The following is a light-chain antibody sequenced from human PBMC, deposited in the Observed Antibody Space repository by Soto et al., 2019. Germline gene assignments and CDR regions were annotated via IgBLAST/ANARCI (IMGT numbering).Light chain of an antibody. CDR3: SSYTSSSTLLFV. CDR2: EVS. CDR1: SSNIGSNY. V-gene: IGLV2-14*01. Sequence: QSVLTQPPSASGTPGQRVTISCSGSSSNIGSNYVYWYQQLPGTAPKLMIYEVSNRPSGVSNRFSGSKSGNTASLTISGLQAEDEADYYCSSYTSSSTLLFVFGTGTKVTVL. J-gene: IGLJ1*01.